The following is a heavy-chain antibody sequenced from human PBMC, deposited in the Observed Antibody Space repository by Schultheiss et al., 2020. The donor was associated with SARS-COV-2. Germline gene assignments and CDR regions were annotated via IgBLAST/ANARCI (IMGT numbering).Heavy chain of an antibody. J-gene: IGHJ6*01. D-gene: IGHD6-25*01. CDR3: AKDTASETPGGLDV. V-gene: IGHV3-23*01. Sequence: GESLKISCAASGFTFSSYAMSWVRQAPGKGLEWVSAISGSGGSTYYADSVKGRFTISRDNSKNTLYLQMNSLRAEDTAVYYCAKDTASETPGGLDVWGQGTTVTVSS. CDR1: GFTFSSYA. CDR2: ISGSGGST.